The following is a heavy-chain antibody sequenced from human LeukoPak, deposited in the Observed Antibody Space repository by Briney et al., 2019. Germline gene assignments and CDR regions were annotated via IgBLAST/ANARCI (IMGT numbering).Heavy chain of an antibody. V-gene: IGHV1-24*01. CDR3: ATPPLSSMATKSEYYFDY. CDR1: GYTLTELS. D-gene: IGHD5-24*01. J-gene: IGHJ4*02. CDR2: FDPEDGET. Sequence: ASVKVSCKVSGYTLTELSMHWVRQAPGKGLEWMGGFDPEDGETIYAQKFQGGVTMTEDTSTDTAYMELSSLRSEDTAVYYCATPPLSSMATKSEYYFDYWGQGTLVTVSS.